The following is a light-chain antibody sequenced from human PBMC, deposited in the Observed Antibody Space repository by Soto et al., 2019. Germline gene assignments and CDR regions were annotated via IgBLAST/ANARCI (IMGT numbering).Light chain of an antibody. CDR1: QGISTL. J-gene: IGKJ1*01. CDR3: QQSDSSLKT. CDR2: ESS. V-gene: IGKV1-9*01. Sequence: YAYVGVRVNITCRASQGISTLLAWYQQKPGKAPKVLIYESSLLQSGVPSRFSVSGSDTEFTLTITYLRPCYFASDNWQQSDSSLKTICQGTKVDIK.